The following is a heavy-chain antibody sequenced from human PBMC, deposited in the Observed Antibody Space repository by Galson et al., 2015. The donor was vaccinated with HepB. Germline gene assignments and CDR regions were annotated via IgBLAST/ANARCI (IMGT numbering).Heavy chain of an antibody. J-gene: IGHJ4*02. Sequence: SLRLSCAASGFTFNSYALLWVRQAPGKGLEWVAYISYDGTNKHYADSVKGRFTISRDKSKNTLYLHMNSQREEDTAVYYCAREGEYFFDYWGQGTLVTVSS. CDR2: ISYDGTNK. CDR1: GFTFNSYA. V-gene: IGHV3-30*04. CDR3: AREGEYFFDY.